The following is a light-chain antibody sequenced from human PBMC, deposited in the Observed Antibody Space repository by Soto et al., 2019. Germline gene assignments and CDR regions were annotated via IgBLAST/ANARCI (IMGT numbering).Light chain of an antibody. CDR2: KAS. CDR3: QQLNSYPT. V-gene: IGKV1-5*03. CDR1: QSISIW. J-gene: IGKJ5*01. Sequence: DIQMTQSPSTLSASVGDRVTITFRASQSISIWLAWYQQKPGKAPKLLIYKASSLESGVPSRFSGSGSGTEFTLTISSLQPEDFATYYCQQLNSYPTFGQGTRLEIK.